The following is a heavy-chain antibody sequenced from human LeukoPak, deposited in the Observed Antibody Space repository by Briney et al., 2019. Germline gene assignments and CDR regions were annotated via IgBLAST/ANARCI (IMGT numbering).Heavy chain of an antibody. V-gene: IGHV3-7*01. CDR2: IKPDGSAI. D-gene: IGHD3-10*01. CDR1: GFTFSNFA. J-gene: IGHJ4*02. Sequence: PGGSLRLSCAASGFTFSNFAMSWVRQAPGKGLEWVANIKPDGSAIYYVDSVTGRFTISRDNAKNSLYLQMNSLRAEDTAVYYCSEGNYFDYRGQGTLVTVSS. CDR3: SEGNYFDY.